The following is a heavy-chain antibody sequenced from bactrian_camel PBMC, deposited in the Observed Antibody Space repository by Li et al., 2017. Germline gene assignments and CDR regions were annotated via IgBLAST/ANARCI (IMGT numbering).Heavy chain of an antibody. Sequence: QVQLVESGGGSVQAGGSLRLACQASPYAYNTRCLGWFRQAPGEQRKGVAAIDEDGGTHYADSVKGRFSVSRDNAKNTLYLQMNSLKTEDTAAYYCATGNGFWGQGTQVTV. V-gene: IGHV3S53*01. CDR3: ATGNGF. J-gene: IGHJ4*01. CDR2: IDEDGGT. D-gene: IGHD1*01. CDR1: PYAYNTRC.